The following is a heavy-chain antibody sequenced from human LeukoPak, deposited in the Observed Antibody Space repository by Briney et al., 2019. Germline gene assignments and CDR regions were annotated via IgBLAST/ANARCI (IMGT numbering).Heavy chain of an antibody. D-gene: IGHD6-13*01. V-gene: IGHV1-69*13. CDR1: GGTFSSYA. J-gene: IGHJ4*02. Sequence: SVKVSCKASGGTFSSYAISWVRQAPGQGLEWMGGIIPIFGTANYAQKFQGRVTITADESTSTAYMGLSSLRSEDTAVYYCASLHRLIAAAGSYYFDYWGQGTLVTVSS. CDR2: IIPIFGTA. CDR3: ASLHRLIAAAGSYYFDY.